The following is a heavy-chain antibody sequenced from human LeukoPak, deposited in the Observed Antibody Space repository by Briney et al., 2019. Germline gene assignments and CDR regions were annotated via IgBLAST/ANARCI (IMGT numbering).Heavy chain of an antibody. V-gene: IGHV4-39*01. D-gene: IGHD6-19*01. CDR1: GGSISSSSYY. CDR2: IYYSGDT. J-gene: IGHJ6*03. CDR3: ARHQWHYYYYMGV. Sequence: KPSETLSLTCTVSGGSISSSSYYWGWIRQPPGKGLEWIGSIYYSGDTYYNPSLKSRRVTISVDTSKNQFSLRPSSVTAADTAVYYCARHQWHYYYYMGVWGKGSTVTVSS.